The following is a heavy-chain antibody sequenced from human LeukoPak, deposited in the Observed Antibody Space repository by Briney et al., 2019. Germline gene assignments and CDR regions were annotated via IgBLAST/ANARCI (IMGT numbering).Heavy chain of an antibody. J-gene: IGHJ4*02. D-gene: IGHD4-23*01. Sequence: GGSLRLSCAASGFTFSSYAMSWVRQAPGKGLEWVSAISGSGGDTYYADSVKGRFTISRDNSKNTLYLQMSSLRAEDTAVYYCAKDLGSVVTPPSLDFWGQGTLVAVSS. CDR3: AKDLGSVVTPPSLDF. CDR1: GFTFSSYA. V-gene: IGHV3-23*01. CDR2: ISGSGGDT.